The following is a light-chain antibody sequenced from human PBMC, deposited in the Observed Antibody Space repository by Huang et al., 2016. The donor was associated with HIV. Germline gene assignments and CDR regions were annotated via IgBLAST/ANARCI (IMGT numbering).Light chain of an antibody. CDR1: QSVSSSY. V-gene: IGKV3-20*01. Sequence: EIVLTQSPGTLSLSPGERATLSCRASQSVSSSYFAWYQQKPGQAPRLLIYGASSRATGLPDRVRVSGSWADFPLTLSRLEPEGFAVFYCQQYGSSPQTFGQGTKLEIK. CDR3: QQYGSSPQT. CDR2: GAS. J-gene: IGKJ2*01.